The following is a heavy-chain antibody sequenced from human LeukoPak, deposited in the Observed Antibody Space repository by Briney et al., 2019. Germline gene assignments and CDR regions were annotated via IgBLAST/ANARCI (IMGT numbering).Heavy chain of an antibody. CDR1: GFSFDDLG. CDR2: INWNGAST. D-gene: IGHD3-16*02. J-gene: IGHJ4*02. Sequence: GGSLRLSCAASGFSFDDLGMTWVRQVPGKGLEWVAGINWNGASTGYADSVRGRFTISRDNAKNSLYLQMNSLRAEDTAVYYCAKERAGYTNPYYFDYWGQGTLVTVSS. V-gene: IGHV3-20*04. CDR3: AKERAGYTNPYYFDY.